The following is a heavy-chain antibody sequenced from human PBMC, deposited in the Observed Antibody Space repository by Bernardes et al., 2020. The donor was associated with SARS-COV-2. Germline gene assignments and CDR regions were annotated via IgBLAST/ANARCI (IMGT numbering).Heavy chain of an antibody. V-gene: IGHV4-59*01. Sequence: SDTLSLSCTVSGGSISSFYWSWIRKPPGKGLEWIGYISYSGTTNYNPSLKSRVTISLDTSKNKFSLKLSSVTAADTAMYYCAREDCSRDVCLLDYWDQGTLVTVSS. CDR2: ISYSGTT. J-gene: IGHJ4*02. CDR1: GGSISSFY. CDR3: AREDCSRDVCLLDY. D-gene: IGHD2-2*01.